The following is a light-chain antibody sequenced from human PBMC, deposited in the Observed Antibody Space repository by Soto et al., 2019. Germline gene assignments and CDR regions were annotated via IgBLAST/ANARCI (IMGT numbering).Light chain of an antibody. CDR2: GAS. CDR3: QQYNNWWT. CDR1: QSISSN. V-gene: IGKV3D-15*01. Sequence: EIVLTQSPGTLSMSPGERATLSCRASQSISSNYLAWYQQKPGQAPRLLIYGASSRATGIPDRFSGSGSETEFTLTISSLQSEDFAVYYCQQYNNWWTFGQGTKVEIK. J-gene: IGKJ1*01.